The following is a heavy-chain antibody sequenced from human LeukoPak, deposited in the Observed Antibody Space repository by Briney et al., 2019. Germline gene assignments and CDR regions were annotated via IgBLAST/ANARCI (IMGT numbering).Heavy chain of an antibody. V-gene: IGHV3-23*01. D-gene: IGHD3-22*01. Sequence: GGSLRLSCAASGFTFSDYYMSWIRQAPGKGLEWVSAISGSGGSTYYADSVKGRFTISRDNSKNTLYLQMNSLRAEDTAVYYCAKEPSRYYYDSSGYHAFDIWGQGTMVTVSS. CDR1: GFTFSDYY. CDR3: AKEPSRYYYDSSGYHAFDI. CDR2: ISGSGGST. J-gene: IGHJ3*02.